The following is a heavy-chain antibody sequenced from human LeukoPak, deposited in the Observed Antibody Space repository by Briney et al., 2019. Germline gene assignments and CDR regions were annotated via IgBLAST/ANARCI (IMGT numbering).Heavy chain of an antibody. V-gene: IGHV3-53*05. CDR1: GFTVSSNY. CDR2: IYSGGST. CDR3: AKDGIRYYYDSSGYYGDY. Sequence: GGSLRLSCAASGFTVSSNYMSWVRQAPGKGLEWVSVIYSGGSTYYADSVKGRFTISSDNSKNTLYLQMTSLRAEDTAVYYCAKDGIRYYYDSSGYYGDYWGQGTLVTVSS. D-gene: IGHD3-22*01. J-gene: IGHJ4*02.